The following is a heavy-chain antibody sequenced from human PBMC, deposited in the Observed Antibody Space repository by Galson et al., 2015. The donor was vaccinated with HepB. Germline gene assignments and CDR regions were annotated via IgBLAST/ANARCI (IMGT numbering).Heavy chain of an antibody. J-gene: IGHJ5*02. Sequence: SLRLSCAASGFTFDDYTMHWVRHAPGKGLEWVSLISWDGGSTYYADSVKGRFTISRDNSKNSLYLQMNSLRTEDTALYYCAKESSPYMGFDPWGQGTLVTVSS. CDR3: AKESSPYMGFDP. D-gene: IGHD6-13*01. CDR1: GFTFDDYT. CDR2: ISWDGGST. V-gene: IGHV3-43*01.